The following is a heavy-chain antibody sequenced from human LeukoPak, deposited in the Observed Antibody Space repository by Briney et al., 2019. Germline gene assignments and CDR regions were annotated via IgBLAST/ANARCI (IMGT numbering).Heavy chain of an antibody. J-gene: IGHJ6*02. CDR1: GFTFSSYW. V-gene: IGHV3-7*01. Sequence: GGSLRLSCAASGFTFSSYWMSWVRQAPGKGLEWVANIKQDGSEKYYVDSVKGRFTISRDNAKNSLYLQMNSLRAEDTAVYYCARDPYGSGSYFYYYYGMDVWGQGTTVTVSS. CDR2: IKQDGSEK. D-gene: IGHD3-10*01. CDR3: ARDPYGSGSYFYYYYGMDV.